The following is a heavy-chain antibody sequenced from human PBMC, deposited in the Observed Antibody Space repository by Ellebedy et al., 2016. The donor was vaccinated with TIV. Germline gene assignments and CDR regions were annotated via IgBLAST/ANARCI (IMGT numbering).Heavy chain of an antibody. Sequence: PGGSLRFSCAASGFTFDDYAMHWVRQAPGKGLEWVSLISGDGGSTYYADSVKGRFTISRDNSKNSLYLQMNSLRTEDTALYYCAPRALLWFGEPVVEWGQGTLVTVSS. D-gene: IGHD3-10*01. CDR1: GFTFDDYA. CDR3: APRALLWFGEPVVE. V-gene: IGHV3-43*02. CDR2: ISGDGGST. J-gene: IGHJ4*02.